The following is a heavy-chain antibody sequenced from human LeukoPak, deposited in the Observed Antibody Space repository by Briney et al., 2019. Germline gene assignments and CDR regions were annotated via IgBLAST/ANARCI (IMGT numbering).Heavy chain of an antibody. Sequence: PSETLSLTCAVYGGSFSGYYWSWIRQPPGKGLEWIGEINHSGNTNYNPSLKSRVTISVDTSKNQFSLKLSSVTAADTAVYYCARDLQGPWGQGTLVTVSS. CDR3: ARDLQGP. J-gene: IGHJ5*02. CDR1: GGSFSGYY. CDR2: INHSGNT. V-gene: IGHV4-34*01.